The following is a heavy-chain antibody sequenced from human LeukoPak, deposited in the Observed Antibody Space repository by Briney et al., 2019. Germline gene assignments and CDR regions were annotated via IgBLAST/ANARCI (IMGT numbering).Heavy chain of an antibody. Sequence: GRSLRLSCAASGFTFSRHAMHWVRQAPGKGLEWMAVIANDGRDKHCVDFVKGRFSISRDNSKNTLYLQMNSLRAEDTGVYYCAKDRDAAAAFYYFDFWGQGTLVTVSS. CDR2: IANDGRDK. J-gene: IGHJ4*02. CDR1: GFTFSRHA. CDR3: AKDRDAAAAFYYFDF. V-gene: IGHV3-30*18. D-gene: IGHD6-13*01.